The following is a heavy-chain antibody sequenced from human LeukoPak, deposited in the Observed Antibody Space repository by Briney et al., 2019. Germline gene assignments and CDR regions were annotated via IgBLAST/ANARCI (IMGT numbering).Heavy chain of an antibody. CDR1: GFTFSSYW. CDR2: IKQDGSEK. D-gene: IGHD3-10*01. CDR3: ARGLWFGETYFDY. J-gene: IGHJ4*02. Sequence: PGGSLRLSCAASGFTFSSYWMSWVRQAPGKGLEWVANIKQDGSEKYYVDSEKGRFTISRDNAKNSLYLQMNSLRAEDTAVYYCARGLWFGETYFDYWGQGTLVTVSS. V-gene: IGHV3-7*04.